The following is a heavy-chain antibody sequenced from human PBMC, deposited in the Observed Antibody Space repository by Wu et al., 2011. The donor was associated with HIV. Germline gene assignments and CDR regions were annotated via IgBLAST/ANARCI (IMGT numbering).Heavy chain of an antibody. V-gene: IGHV1-18*01. Sequence: QALLGQSGVEVKTPGASVKVSCKASGFTFTSFGISWVRQAPGQGLEWMGWIGVNNGDTDYAQKFQGRVTMTRDTSISTAYMELSRLRSDDTAVYYCARGRGDWWPIEPFDYWGQGTLATVSS. D-gene: IGHD2-21*02. J-gene: IGHJ4*02. CDR1: GFTFTSFG. CDR3: ARGRGDWWPIEPFDY. CDR2: IGVNNGDT.